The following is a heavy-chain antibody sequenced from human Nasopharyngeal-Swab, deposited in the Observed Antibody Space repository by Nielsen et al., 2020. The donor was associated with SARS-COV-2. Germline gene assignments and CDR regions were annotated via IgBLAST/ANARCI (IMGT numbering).Heavy chain of an antibody. V-gene: IGHV3-23*01. CDR3: AKGAVGGAVAGTQYFQH. Sequence: GGSLRLSCAASGFTFSSYAMTWVRQAPGKGLEWVSAISGSGDRTYYAESVRGRFTISRDNSKNALYLQLNSLRAEDTAVYYCAKGAVGGAVAGTQYFQHWGQGTQVTVSS. CDR1: GFTFSSYA. D-gene: IGHD6-19*01. J-gene: IGHJ1*01. CDR2: ISGSGDRT.